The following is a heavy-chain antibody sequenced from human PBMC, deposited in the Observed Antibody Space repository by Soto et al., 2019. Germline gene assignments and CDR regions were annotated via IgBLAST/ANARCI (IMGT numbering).Heavy chain of an antibody. CDR3: AKVANFRDDYYYGMDV. V-gene: IGHV3-30*18. CDR1: GFTFSNYG. Sequence: QVQLVESGGGVVQPGRSLRLSCAASGFTFSNYGMHWVRQAPGKGLEWVAIISYDGSKTYYADSVKGRFTISRDNSKNTLYMQMNSLRAEATAVYYCAKVANFRDDYYYGMDVWGQGTTVTVSS. D-gene: IGHD1-7*01. CDR2: ISYDGSKT. J-gene: IGHJ6*02.